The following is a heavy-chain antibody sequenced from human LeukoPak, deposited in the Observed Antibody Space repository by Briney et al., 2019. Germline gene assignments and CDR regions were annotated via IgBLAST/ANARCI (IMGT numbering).Heavy chain of an antibody. CDR1: GFTFSSYG. Sequence: GSLRLSCAASGFTFSSYGMHWVRQAPGKGLEWVAVISYDGSNKYYADSVEGRFTISRDNSKNTLYLQMNSLRAEDTAVYYCAKDNCSGGSCYFDYWGQGTLVTVSS. V-gene: IGHV3-30*18. J-gene: IGHJ4*02. CDR3: AKDNCSGGSCYFDY. D-gene: IGHD2-15*01. CDR2: ISYDGSNK.